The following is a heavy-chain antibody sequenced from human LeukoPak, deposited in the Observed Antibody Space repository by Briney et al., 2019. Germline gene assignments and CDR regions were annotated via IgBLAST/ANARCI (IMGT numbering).Heavy chain of an antibody. CDR2: INSDGSNT. CDR1: GFTFSSYW. D-gene: IGHD6-13*01. Sequence: GGSLRLSCAASGFTFSSYWMHWVRQAPGKGLVWVSRINSDGSNTSYAGSVKGRFTISRDNAKNTLYLQMNSLRAEDTAVYYCARGASIAAAGTLYYFDYWGQGTLVTVSS. CDR3: ARGASIAAAGTLYYFDY. V-gene: IGHV3-74*01. J-gene: IGHJ4*02.